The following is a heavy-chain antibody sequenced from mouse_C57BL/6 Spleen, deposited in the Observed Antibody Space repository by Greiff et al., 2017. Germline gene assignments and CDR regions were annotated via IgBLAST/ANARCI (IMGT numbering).Heavy chain of an antibody. CDR1: GYTFTDYE. Sequence: VQLQQSGAELVRPGASVTLSCKASGYTFTDYEMHWVKQTPVHGLEWIGAIDPETGGTAYNQKFKGKAILTADKYSSTAYMELRSLTSEDSAVYYCTRRVLLRLDYWGQGTTLTVSS. D-gene: IGHD1-1*01. J-gene: IGHJ2*01. CDR3: TRRVLLRLDY. V-gene: IGHV1-15*01. CDR2: IDPETGGT.